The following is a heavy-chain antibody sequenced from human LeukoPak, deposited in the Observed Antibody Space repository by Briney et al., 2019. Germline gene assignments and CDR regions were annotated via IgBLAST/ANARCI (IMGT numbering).Heavy chain of an antibody. CDR1: GGSISSGSYY. CDR3: AREGGGYCGGDCYSYYFDY. D-gene: IGHD2-21*02. J-gene: IGHJ4*02. V-gene: IGHV4-61*02. CDR2: IYTSGST. Sequence: SQTLSLTCTVSGGSISSGSYYWSWIRQPAGKGLEWIGRIYTSGSTNYNPSLKSRVTIPVDTSKNQFSLKLSSVTAADTAVYYCAREGGGYCGGDCYSYYFDYWGQGTLVTVSS.